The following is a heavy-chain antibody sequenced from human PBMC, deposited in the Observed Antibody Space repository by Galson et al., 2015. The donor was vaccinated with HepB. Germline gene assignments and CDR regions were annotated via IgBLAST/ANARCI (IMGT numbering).Heavy chain of an antibody. J-gene: IGHJ4*02. CDR3: ARGYSNGYRIDY. D-gene: IGHD5-18*01. CDR1: GFTFSNYW. V-gene: IGHV3-74*01. CDR2: INSDGGST. Sequence: SLRLSCAASGFTFSNYWMHWVSQGPGKGLVWVSRINSDGGSTSYADSVKGRFTISRDNAKSTLYLQMNSLRAEDTAVYYCARGYSNGYRIDYWGQGALVTVSS.